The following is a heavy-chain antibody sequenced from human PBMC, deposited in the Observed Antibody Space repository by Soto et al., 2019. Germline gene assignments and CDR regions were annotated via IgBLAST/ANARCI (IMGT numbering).Heavy chain of an antibody. CDR3: AKLSSSGWYGHIDY. J-gene: IGHJ4*02. D-gene: IGHD6-19*01. CDR1: GFTISSYA. Sequence: EVQLLESGGGLVQPGGSLRLSCAASGFTISSYAMSWVRQAPGKGLAWVSVISDSGGSTYYADSVKGRFTISRDNSKNTLYLQMNSLRAEDTAVYYCAKLSSSGWYGHIDYWGQGTLVTVSS. V-gene: IGHV3-23*01. CDR2: ISDSGGST.